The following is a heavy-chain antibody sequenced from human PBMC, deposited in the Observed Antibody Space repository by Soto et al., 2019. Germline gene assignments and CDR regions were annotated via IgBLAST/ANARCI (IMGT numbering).Heavy chain of an antibody. D-gene: IGHD4-17*01. Sequence: QVQLQESGPGLVKPSGTLSLPCAVPGGSNSGSDWWNWVRQPPGKGLEWIGEVYRRESTDYNPSPQSRVTIAVGRSMSLSSLKLISLTAAYSAVYYCARGNYGDRFQHWGQGTLVTVSS. J-gene: IGHJ1*01. CDR1: GGSNSGSDW. V-gene: IGHV4-4*02. CDR2: VYRREST. CDR3: ARGNYGDRFQH.